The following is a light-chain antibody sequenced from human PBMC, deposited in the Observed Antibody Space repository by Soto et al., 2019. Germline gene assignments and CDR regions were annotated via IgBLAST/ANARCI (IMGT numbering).Light chain of an antibody. CDR3: QSADSSGTYVV. V-gene: IGLV3-25*02. CDR2: KDS. J-gene: IGLJ2*01. Sequence: SYELTQPPSVSVSPGQTARITCSGDAFPKQYAYWYQQKPGQAPVLVMFKDSERPSGIPERFSGSSSGTTVTLTISGVQAEDEADYYCQSADSSGTYVVFGGGTQLTVL. CDR1: AFPKQY.